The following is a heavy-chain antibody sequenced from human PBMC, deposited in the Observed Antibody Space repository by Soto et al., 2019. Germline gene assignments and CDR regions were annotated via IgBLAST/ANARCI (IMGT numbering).Heavy chain of an antibody. CDR2: IYYSGST. CDR3: ARRAINYYDSSGYFDY. CDR1: GGSISSSSYY. V-gene: IGHV4-39*01. Sequence: SETLSLTCTVSGGSISSSSYYWGWIRQPPGKGLEWIGSIYYSGSTYYNPSLKSRVTISVDTSKNQFSLKLSSVTAADTAVYNCARRAINYYDSSGYFDYWGQGTLVTVSS. D-gene: IGHD3-22*01. J-gene: IGHJ4*02.